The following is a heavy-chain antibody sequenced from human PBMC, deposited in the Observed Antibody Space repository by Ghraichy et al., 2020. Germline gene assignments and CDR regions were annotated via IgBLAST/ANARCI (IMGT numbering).Heavy chain of an antibody. V-gene: IGHV1-3*04. CDR2: INTGNGNT. J-gene: IGHJ4*02. Sequence: ASVKVSCKASGYTFTNYAMHWVRQAPGQRLEWMGCINTGNGNTKYSQKFQGRVTFTRDTSARTAYMELSSLRSEDTGVYYCAREEGAAVYFDSWGLGTLVTVSS. CDR3: AREEGAAVYFDS. CDR1: GYTFTNYA. D-gene: IGHD2-15*01.